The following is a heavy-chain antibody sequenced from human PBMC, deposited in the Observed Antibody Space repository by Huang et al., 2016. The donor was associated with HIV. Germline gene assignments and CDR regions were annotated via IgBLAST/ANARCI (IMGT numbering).Heavy chain of an antibody. D-gene: IGHD3-10*01. CDR3: AKGIKSSGSYYFDY. J-gene: IGHJ4*02. V-gene: IGHV3-23*01. CDR2: ISGNGGST. Sequence: EVQLLESGGGLVQPGGSLRLSCAASGFTFNNYAMNWVHQAPGKGLEWVSTISGNGGSTDYADSVKGLFTISRDNSKNTLYLHMNSLRVEDTAVYYCAKGIKSSGSYYFDYWGQGTLVTVSS. CDR1: GFTFNNYA.